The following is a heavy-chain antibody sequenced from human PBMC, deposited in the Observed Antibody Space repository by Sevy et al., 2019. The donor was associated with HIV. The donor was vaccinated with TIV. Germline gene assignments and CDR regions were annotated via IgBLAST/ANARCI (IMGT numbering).Heavy chain of an antibody. Sequence: GGSLRLSCAASGFTFRSYAINWVRQAPGKGLEWVSGISGSGGSTYYADSVKGRFTISRDNSKNTVNLQMDSLRADDTALYYCANGTLPGVFYGSPRDAGWGPFDPWGQGTLVTVSS. CDR2: ISGSGGST. D-gene: IGHD3-16*01. CDR1: GFTFRSYA. V-gene: IGHV3-23*01. CDR3: ANGTLPGVFYGSPRDAGWGPFDP. J-gene: IGHJ5*02.